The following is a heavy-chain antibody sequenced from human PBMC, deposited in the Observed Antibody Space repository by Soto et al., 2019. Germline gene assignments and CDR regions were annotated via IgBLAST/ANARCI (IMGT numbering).Heavy chain of an antibody. CDR2: INSGNGNT. D-gene: IGHD3-9*01. CDR3: ALGDYDFLTGYPSAPFDY. V-gene: IGHV1-3*04. Sequence: GASVKVSCKTSGYTFNDYAMHWVRQDPGQRLEWMGWINSGNGNTKYSQKFQARVTITRDTSATTTYMELSSLRSEDTAVYYCALGDYDFLTGYPSAPFDYWGRGTLVTVSS. CDR1: GYTFNDYA. J-gene: IGHJ4*02.